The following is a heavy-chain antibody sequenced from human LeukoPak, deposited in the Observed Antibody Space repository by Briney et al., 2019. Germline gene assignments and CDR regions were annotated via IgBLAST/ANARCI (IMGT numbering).Heavy chain of an antibody. V-gene: IGHV3-74*01. CDR3: ARECRELWFGELSWFDP. Sequence: PGGSLRLSCAASGFTFNNYWMHWVRQAPGKGLVWVSRIDTDGSSISYADSVKGRFTISRDNAKNTLYLQMNSLRAEDTAVYYCARECRELWFGELSWFDPWGQGTLVTVSS. D-gene: IGHD3-10*01. J-gene: IGHJ5*02. CDR2: IDTDGSSI. CDR1: GFTFNNYW.